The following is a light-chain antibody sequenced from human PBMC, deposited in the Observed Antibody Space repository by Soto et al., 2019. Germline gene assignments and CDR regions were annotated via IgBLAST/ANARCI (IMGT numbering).Light chain of an antibody. CDR3: QQYNNWLTWK. Sequence: EIVMTQSPATLSVSPGERATLSCRASQSVSSNLAWYQQKPGQAPRLLIYGASTRATGIPARFSGSGSGTEFTLTISSLQSEDFAVYYCQQYNNWLTWKFGQGTKVDIK. CDR2: GAS. CDR1: QSVSSN. J-gene: IGKJ1*01. V-gene: IGKV3-15*01.